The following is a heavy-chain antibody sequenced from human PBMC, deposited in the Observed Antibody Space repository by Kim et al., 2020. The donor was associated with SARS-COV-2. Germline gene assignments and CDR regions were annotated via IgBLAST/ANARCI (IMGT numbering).Heavy chain of an antibody. V-gene: IGHV3-21*01. CDR3: ARTDWALHGFDY. CDR2: ISSSSSYI. J-gene: IGHJ4*02. CDR1: GFTFSSYS. D-gene: IGHD3-9*01. Sequence: GGSLRLSCAASGFTFSSYSMNWVRQAPGKGLEWVSSISSSSSYIYYADSVKGRFTISRDNAKNSLYLQMNSLRAEDTAVYYCARTDWALHGFDYWGQGTLVTVSS.